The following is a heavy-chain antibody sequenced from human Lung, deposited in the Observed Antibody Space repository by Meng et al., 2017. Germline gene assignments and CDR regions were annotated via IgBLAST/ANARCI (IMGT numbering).Heavy chain of an antibody. J-gene: IGHJ4*02. CDR1: GDIFTRDG. V-gene: IGHV1-18*01. CDR3: ARAEEEYCSGGSCPNFDF. Sequence: QVQRVQAGGEGKKPGAAVKDACKAAGDIFTRDGITWVRQAPGQGLEWMGWISGYNGNTNYAQKLQGRVTMTTDTSTSTAYMELRSLRSDDTAVYYCARAEEEYCSGGSCPNFDFWGQGTLVTVSS. D-gene: IGHD2-15*01. CDR2: ISGYNGNT.